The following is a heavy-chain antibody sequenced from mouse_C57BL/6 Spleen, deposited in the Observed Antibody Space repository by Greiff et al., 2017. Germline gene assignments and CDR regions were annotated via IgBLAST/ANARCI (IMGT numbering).Heavy chain of an antibody. CDR1: GYTFTDYE. CDR2: IDPETGGT. V-gene: IGHV1-15*01. J-gene: IGHJ3*01. CDR3: TREIYYDYDGFAY. Sequence: QVQLQQSGAELVRPGASVTLSCKASGYTFTDYEMHWVKQTPVHGLEWIGAIDPETGGTAYNQKFKGKAILTADKSSSTAYMELRSLTSEDSAVYYCTREIYYDYDGFAYWRQGTLVTVSA. D-gene: IGHD2-4*01.